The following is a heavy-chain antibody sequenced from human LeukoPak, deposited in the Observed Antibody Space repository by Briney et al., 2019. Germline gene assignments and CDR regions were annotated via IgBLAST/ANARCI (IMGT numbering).Heavy chain of an antibody. CDR3: ARAAPTYCGGDCYFGDYFDY. J-gene: IGHJ4*02. CDR1: GGSISSYY. CDR2: IYYSGST. D-gene: IGHD2-21*02. V-gene: IGHV4-59*01. Sequence: PSETLSLTCTVSGGSISSYYWSWIRQPPGKGLEWIGYIYYSGSTNYNPSLKSRVTISVDTSKNQFSLKLSSVPAADTAVYYCARAAPTYCGGDCYFGDYFDYWGQGTLVTVSS.